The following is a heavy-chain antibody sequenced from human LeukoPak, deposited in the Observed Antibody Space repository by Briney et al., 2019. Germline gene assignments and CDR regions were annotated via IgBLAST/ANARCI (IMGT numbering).Heavy chain of an antibody. CDR2: IYTSGST. CDR3: ARDSTSCYGAGCHNWFDP. D-gene: IGHD2-2*01. CDR1: GGSISSYY. V-gene: IGHV4-4*07. J-gene: IGHJ5*02. Sequence: PSETLSLTCTVSGGSISSYYWSWIRQPAGKGLEWIGRIYTSGSTNYNPSLKSRVTISVDKSKNQFSLKLSFVTAADTAVYYCARDSTSCYGAGCHNWFDPWGQGTLVTVSS.